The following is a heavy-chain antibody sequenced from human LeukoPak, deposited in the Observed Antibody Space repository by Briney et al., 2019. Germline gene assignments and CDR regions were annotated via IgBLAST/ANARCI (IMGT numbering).Heavy chain of an antibody. CDR2: INPNSGGT. CDR1: GYTFTGYY. D-gene: IGHD7-27*01. V-gene: IGHV1-2*06. Sequence: ASVKVSCKASGYTFTGYYMHWVRQAPGQGLEWMGRINPNSGGTNYAQKFQGRVTMTSDTSISTAYMELSRLRSDDTAVYYCASPSNWGPAYYYYYYMDVWGKGTTVTVSS. J-gene: IGHJ6*03. CDR3: ASPSNWGPAYYYYYYMDV.